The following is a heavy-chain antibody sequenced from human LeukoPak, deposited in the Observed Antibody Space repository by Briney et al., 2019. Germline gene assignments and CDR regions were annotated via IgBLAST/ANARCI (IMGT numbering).Heavy chain of an antibody. D-gene: IGHD1-7*01. J-gene: IGHJ6*03. Sequence: SETLSLTCTVSGYSIGSGYYWGWIRQPPGKGLEWIGRIYTSGSTNYNPSLKSRVTISVDTSKNQFSLKLSSVTAADTAVYYCARGTGTRIHYYYYMDVWGKGTTVTVSS. CDR1: GYSIGSGYY. CDR3: ARGTGTRIHYYYYMDV. CDR2: IYTSGST. V-gene: IGHV4-38-2*02.